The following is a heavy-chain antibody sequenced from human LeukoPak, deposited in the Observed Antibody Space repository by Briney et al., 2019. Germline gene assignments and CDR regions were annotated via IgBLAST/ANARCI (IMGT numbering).Heavy chain of an antibody. CDR1: GFTFSGYE. J-gene: IGHJ4*02. Sequence: GGSLRLSCAASGFTFSGYEMNWVRQAPGKGPEWLSYISSSSSTIYYADSVKGRFTISRDNSKNTLFLQMNSLRAEDTAVYYCAKDSTVTLKHCFDSWGQGTLVTVSS. CDR3: AKDSTVTLKHCFDS. V-gene: IGHV3-48*03. D-gene: IGHD4-17*01. CDR2: ISSSSSTI.